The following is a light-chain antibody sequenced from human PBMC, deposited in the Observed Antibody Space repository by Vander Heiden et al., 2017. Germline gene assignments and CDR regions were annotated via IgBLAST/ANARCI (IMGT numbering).Light chain of an antibody. J-gene: IGKJ1*01. Sequence: DIQMTHSTSSLSPSLGASLTITCLASQSVSNYLNWYQQKPGKAPQLVIYSASSLHEGVPSRFSGSGSGTDFTLTISNLQPEDFATYYCLQTDTILRTFGQGTKVEIK. CDR1: QSVSNY. V-gene: IGKV1-39*01. CDR2: SAS. CDR3: LQTDTILRT.